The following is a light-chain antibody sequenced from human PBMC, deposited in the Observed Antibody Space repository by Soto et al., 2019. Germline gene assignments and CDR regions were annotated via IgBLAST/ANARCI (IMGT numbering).Light chain of an antibody. J-gene: IGKJ2*01. V-gene: IGKV1-39*01. CDR3: QQSYSTPNT. Sequence: DIQMTQSPSSLSASVGDRVTITCRASQSIRTYLNWYQQKPGTAPKLLIYAASSLQSGVPSRFTGSGSETDFTLTISSLQPEDFATYYCQQSYSTPNTFGQGTKLEIK. CDR2: AAS. CDR1: QSIRTY.